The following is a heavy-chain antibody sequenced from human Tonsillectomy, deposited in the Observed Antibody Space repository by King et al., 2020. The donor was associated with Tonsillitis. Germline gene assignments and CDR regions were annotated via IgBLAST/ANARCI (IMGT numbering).Heavy chain of an antibody. J-gene: IGHJ4*02. Sequence: VQLQQWGAGLLKPSETLSLTCAVSGGSFSGYYWSWIRQPPGKGLEWIGEINHSGSTNYNPSLKSRVTISVDTSKNQFSLKLSSVTAADTAVYYCARGGGYDHFDYWGQGTLVTVSS. D-gene: IGHD5-12*01. V-gene: IGHV4-34*01. CDR2: INHSGST. CDR1: GGSFSGYY. CDR3: ARGGGYDHFDY.